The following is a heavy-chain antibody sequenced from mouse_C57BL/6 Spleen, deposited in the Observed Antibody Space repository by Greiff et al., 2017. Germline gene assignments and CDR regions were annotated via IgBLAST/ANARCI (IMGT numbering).Heavy chain of an antibody. Sequence: EVQLQESGPGLVKPSQSLSLTCSVTVSSITSGYYWNWILQFPGNKLEWMGYISYDGSNNYNPSLKNRISITRDTSKNQFFLKLNSVTTEDTATYYCARDLTGTMDYWGQGTTLTVSS. CDR2: ISYDGSN. J-gene: IGHJ2*01. D-gene: IGHD4-1*01. CDR3: ARDLTGTMDY. CDR1: VSSITSGYY. V-gene: IGHV3-6*01.